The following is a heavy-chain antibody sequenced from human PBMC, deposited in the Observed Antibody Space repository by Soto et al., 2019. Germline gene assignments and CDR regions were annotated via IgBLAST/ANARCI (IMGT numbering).Heavy chain of an antibody. D-gene: IGHD2-8*01. CDR3: AIVTNRLWFDP. J-gene: IGHJ5*02. Sequence: GASVKVSCKASGYTFTIYGISWVRQAPGQGLEWMGWISAYNGNTNYAQKLQGRVTMTTDTSTSTAYMELRSLRYDDTAVYYCAIVTNRLWFDPWGQGTLVTVSS. CDR1: GYTFTIYG. CDR2: ISAYNGNT. V-gene: IGHV1-18*01.